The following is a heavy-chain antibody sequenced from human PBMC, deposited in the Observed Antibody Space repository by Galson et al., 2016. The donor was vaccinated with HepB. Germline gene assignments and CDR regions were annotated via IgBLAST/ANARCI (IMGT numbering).Heavy chain of an antibody. CDR2: IYHSGRT. CDR3: ARDSYFDSSGYFYDVFDS. D-gene: IGHD3-22*01. J-gene: IGHJ3*01. V-gene: IGHV4-59*11. Sequence: SETLSLTCTVSGGSIKSHYWSWIRQPPGKGLEWIGYIYHSGRTNSNPSLKSRVTISMDTSKNQFSLKLNSVTAADTAAYYCARDSYFDSSGYFYDVFDSWGQGTMVTVSS. CDR1: GGSIKSHY.